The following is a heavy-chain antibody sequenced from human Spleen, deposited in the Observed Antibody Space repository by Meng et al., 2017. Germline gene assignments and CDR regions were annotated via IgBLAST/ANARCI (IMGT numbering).Heavy chain of an antibody. CDR2: IWYDERSE. Sequence: GGSLRLSCAASGFSFSDYYMSWIRQAPGKGLEWVAMIWYDERSESYAASVKGRFTISRDNSKNTHYLQMNSLRVEDTAVYYCARGPGSGTYFSWFDPWGQGTLVTVSS. D-gene: IGHD3-10*01. CDR3: ARGPGSGTYFSWFDP. CDR1: GFSFSDYY. J-gene: IGHJ5*02. V-gene: IGHV3-33*08.